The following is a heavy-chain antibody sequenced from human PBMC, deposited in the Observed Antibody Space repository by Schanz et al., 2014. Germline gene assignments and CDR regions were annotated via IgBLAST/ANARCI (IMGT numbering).Heavy chain of an antibody. J-gene: IGHJ4*02. D-gene: IGHD6-19*01. CDR3: ASPPISVAGRLADY. Sequence: EVQLVESGGGLVQPGGSLRLSCTVSGFTVNNYAMNWVRQAPGRGLEWVSGITRQGTTYNADFVKGRMTVSRDTSKNALFLQMNNLRAEDTAVYYCASPPISVAGRLADYWGQGILVAVSS. CDR2: ITRQGTT. CDR1: GFTVNNYA. V-gene: IGHV3-23*04.